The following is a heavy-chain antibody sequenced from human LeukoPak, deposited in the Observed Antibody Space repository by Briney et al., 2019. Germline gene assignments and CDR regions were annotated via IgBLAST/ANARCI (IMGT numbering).Heavy chain of an antibody. Sequence: TGGSLRLSCAASGFTFSSYSMNWVRQAPGKGLEWVSSISSSSSYIYYADSVKGRFTISRDNAKNSLYLQMNSLRAEDTAVYYCAREPDGLATKRPFDYWGQGTLVTVSS. V-gene: IGHV3-21*01. J-gene: IGHJ4*02. CDR1: GFTFSSYS. D-gene: IGHD5-12*01. CDR3: AREPDGLATKRPFDY. CDR2: ISSSSSYI.